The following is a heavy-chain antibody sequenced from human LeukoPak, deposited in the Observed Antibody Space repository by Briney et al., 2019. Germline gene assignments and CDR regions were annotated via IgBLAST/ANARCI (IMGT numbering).Heavy chain of an antibody. D-gene: IGHD4-17*01. CDR2: IYYSGST. CDR1: GGSISSYY. V-gene: IGHV4-59*08. J-gene: IGHJ5*02. CDR3: ARHLLSPVKNWFDP. Sequence: SETLSLTCTVSGGSISSYYWSWIRQPPGKGLEWIGYIYYSGSTNYNPSLKSRVTISVDTSKNQFSLKLSSVTAADTAVYYCARHLLSPVKNWFDPWGQGTLVTVSS.